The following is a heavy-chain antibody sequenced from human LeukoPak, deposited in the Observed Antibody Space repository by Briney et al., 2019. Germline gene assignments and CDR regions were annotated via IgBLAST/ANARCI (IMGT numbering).Heavy chain of an antibody. CDR1: GGSISSGNYY. Sequence: SETLSPTCTVSGGSISSGNYYWSWVRQPAGKGLEWIGRIYTSGSTNYNPSLKSRVTIAVDTSKNQFSLKLTSVTAADTAVYYCAIYCSISSCQGNWFDPWGQGTLVTVSS. D-gene: IGHD2-2*01. V-gene: IGHV4-61*02. J-gene: IGHJ5*02. CDR2: IYTSGST. CDR3: AIYCSISSCQGNWFDP.